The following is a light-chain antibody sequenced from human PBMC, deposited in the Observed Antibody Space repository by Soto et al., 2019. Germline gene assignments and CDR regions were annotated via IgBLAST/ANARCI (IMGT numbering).Light chain of an antibody. Sequence: DIQMTQSPSTLSASVGDRVTITCRASQSLSSWLAWYQQKPGKAPKLLVYRASTLESGVPSRFSGSGSGTEFTLTISSLQPDDFANYYCQQYNSYSYTFGQGTKLEIK. V-gene: IGKV1-5*03. CDR1: QSLSSW. CDR2: RAS. CDR3: QQYNSYSYT. J-gene: IGKJ2*01.